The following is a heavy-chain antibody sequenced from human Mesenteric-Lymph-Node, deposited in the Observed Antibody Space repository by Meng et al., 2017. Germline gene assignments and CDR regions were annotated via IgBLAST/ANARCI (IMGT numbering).Heavy chain of an antibody. J-gene: IGHJ4*02. CDR1: GGSISSSNW. Sequence: QVQIQEPGQGLLKPSETLSLTCALSGGSISSSNWCGLVRHPPKKGLWLIGKIYHSGSTNYKSSLRSRVTISVDESKNQFSLRLSSVTAADTAVYYCARVGAYCGGDCYHPRWGQGTLVTVSS. CDR2: IYHSGST. D-gene: IGHD2-21*02. V-gene: IGHV4-4*02. CDR3: ARVGAYCGGDCYHPR.